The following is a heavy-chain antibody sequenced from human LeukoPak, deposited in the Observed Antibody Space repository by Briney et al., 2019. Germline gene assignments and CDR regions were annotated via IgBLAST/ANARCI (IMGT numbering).Heavy chain of an antibody. CDR2: ISYDGSNK. V-gene: IGHV3-30*04. CDR3: ARANCGGDCWGAFDI. J-gene: IGHJ3*02. Sequence: GGFLRLSCAASGFTFSSYAMHWVRQAPGKGLEWVAVISYDGSNKYYADSVKGRFTISRDNSKNTLYLQMNSLRAEDTAVYYCARANCGGDCWGAFDIWGQGTMVTVSS. D-gene: IGHD2-21*02. CDR1: GFTFSSYA.